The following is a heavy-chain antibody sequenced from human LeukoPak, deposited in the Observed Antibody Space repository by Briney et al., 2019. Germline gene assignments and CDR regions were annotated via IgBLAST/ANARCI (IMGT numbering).Heavy chain of an antibody. V-gene: IGHV1-8*01. CDR2: MNPNSGNT. J-gene: IGHJ5*02. D-gene: IGHD6-19*01. CDR3: ARIAVAGTGHNWFDP. Sequence: ASVKVSCKASGYTFTSYDINWVRQATGQGLEWMGWMNPNSGNTGYAQKFQGRVTMTRNTSISTAYMELSSLRSEDTAVYYCARIAVAGTGHNWFDPWAREPWSPSPQ. CDR1: GYTFTSYD.